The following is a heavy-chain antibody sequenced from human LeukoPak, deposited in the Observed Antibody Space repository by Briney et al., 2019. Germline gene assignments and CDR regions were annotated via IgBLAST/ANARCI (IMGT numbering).Heavy chain of an antibody. CDR3: AKSFWWFGEFSPFDY. CDR1: GFTFSSYS. J-gene: IGHJ4*02. Sequence: GGSLRLSCAASGFTFSSYSMNWVRQAPGKGLEWVSSISSSSSYIYYADSVKGRFTISRDNAKNSLYLQMNSLRAEDTAVYYCAKSFWWFGEFSPFDYWGQGTLVTVSS. D-gene: IGHD3-10*01. V-gene: IGHV3-21*01. CDR2: ISSSSSYI.